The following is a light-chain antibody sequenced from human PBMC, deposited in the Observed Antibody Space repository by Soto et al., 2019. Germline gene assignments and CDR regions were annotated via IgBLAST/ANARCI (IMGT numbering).Light chain of an antibody. CDR3: QTWGTGIVV. CDR2: VNSDGSH. CDR1: SGHSNYA. J-gene: IGLJ2*01. V-gene: IGLV4-69*01. Sequence: LVLTQSPSASASLGASVKLTCTLSSGHSNYAIAWHQQQPEKGPRYLMKVNSDGSHSKGDGFPDRFSGSSSGAERYLTSSSLQSEDEADYYCQTWGTGIVVFGGGTKLTGL.